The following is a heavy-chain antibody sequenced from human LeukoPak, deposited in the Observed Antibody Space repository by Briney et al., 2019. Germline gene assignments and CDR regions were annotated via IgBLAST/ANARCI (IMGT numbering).Heavy chain of an antibody. CDR2: IIPIFGTA. CDR1: GGTFSSYA. J-gene: IGHJ4*02. CDR3: ARDHGDVDGFDSSGYYSY. D-gene: IGHD3-22*01. V-gene: IGHV1-69*13. Sequence: SVKVSCKASGGTFSSYAIGWVRQAPGQGLEWMGGIIPIFGTANYAQKFQGRVTITADESTSTAYMELSSLRSEDTAVYYRARDHGDVDGFDSSGYYSYWGQGTLVTVSS.